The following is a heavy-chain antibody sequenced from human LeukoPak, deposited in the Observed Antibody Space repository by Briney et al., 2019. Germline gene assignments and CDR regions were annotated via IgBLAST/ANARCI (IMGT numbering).Heavy chain of an antibody. CDR3: ARDHNYAFDN. CDR2: IGIDSGNT. Sequence: GGSLRLSCTASGFPFVEYSMNWVRQAPGKGLEWISYIGIDSGNTKYADSVRGRFTISADKTKNSLYLQMNSLRVEDTAVYYCARDHNYAFDNWGQGTLVSVAS. D-gene: IGHD1-1*01. CDR1: GFPFVEYS. J-gene: IGHJ4*02. V-gene: IGHV3-48*01.